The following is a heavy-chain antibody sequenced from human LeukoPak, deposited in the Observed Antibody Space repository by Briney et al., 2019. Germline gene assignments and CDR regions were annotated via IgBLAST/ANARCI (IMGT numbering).Heavy chain of an antibody. CDR1: GFTFRLFG. CDR2: IRFDGSNT. J-gene: IGHJ4*02. V-gene: IGHV3-30*02. D-gene: IGHD3-22*01. Sequence: PGGSLTLSCVASGFTFRLFGMHWVRQAPGKGLEWVSFIRFDGSNTYHADSVKGRFTISRDNTKNTLYLQMISLTGADMADYYCAKVKTDSLIPDYWGQGTLVTVSS. CDR3: AKVKTDSLIPDY.